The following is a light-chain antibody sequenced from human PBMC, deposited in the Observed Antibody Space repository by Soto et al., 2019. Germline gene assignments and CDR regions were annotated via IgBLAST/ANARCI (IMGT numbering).Light chain of an antibody. V-gene: IGKV3-20*01. CDR2: DVS. J-gene: IGKJ4*01. CDR3: QQYGSSPLT. Sequence: EILMTQSPATLSVSPGERATLSCRASQSVSESLAWYQQKPGQAPRLLIYDVSYRATGIPDRFSGSGSGTDFSLTISRLEPEDFAVYYCQQYGSSPLTFGGGTKVDIK. CDR1: QSVSES.